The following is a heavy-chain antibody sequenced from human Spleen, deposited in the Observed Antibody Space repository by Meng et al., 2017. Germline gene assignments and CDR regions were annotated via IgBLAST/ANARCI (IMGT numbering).Heavy chain of an antibody. CDR3: ARASCSGGSCWFDL. D-gene: IGHD2-15*01. J-gene: IGHJ5*02. Sequence: QVQLVQSGAEVLKPGASLRVSCRASGYTFTDYFLHWVRQAPGQGLEWLGTINPNNGGTNYAQRFQDRVTLTRDTSTSTVYMELSRLTSDDTAVYYCARASCSGGSCWFDLWGQGTLVTVSS. V-gene: IGHV1-46*01. CDR1: GYTFTDYF. CDR2: INPNNGGT.